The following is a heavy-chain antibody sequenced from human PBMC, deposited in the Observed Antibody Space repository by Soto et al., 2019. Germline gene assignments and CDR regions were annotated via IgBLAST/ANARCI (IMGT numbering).Heavy chain of an antibody. Sequence: ASVKVSCKASGYTFTSYAMHWVRQAPGQRLEWMGWINAGNGNTKYSQKFQGRVTITRDTSASTAYMELSSLRSEDTAVYYCARDGLWFGELRGFDYWGQGTLVTVSS. CDR2: INAGNGNT. J-gene: IGHJ4*02. D-gene: IGHD3-10*01. CDR3: ARDGLWFGELRGFDY. CDR1: GYTFTSYA. V-gene: IGHV1-3*01.